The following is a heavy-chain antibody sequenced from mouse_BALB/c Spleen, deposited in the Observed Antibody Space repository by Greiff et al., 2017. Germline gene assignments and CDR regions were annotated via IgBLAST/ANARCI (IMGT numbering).Heavy chain of an antibody. CDR1: GFTFSSYA. D-gene: IGHD2-2*01. J-gene: IGHJ1*01. CDR3: ARGDGYDWYFDV. V-gene: IGHV5-6-5*01. Sequence: EVQGVESGGGLVKPGGSLKLSCAASGFTFSSYAMSWVRQTPEKRLEWVASISSGGSTYYPDSVKGRFTISRDNARNILYLQMSSLRSEDTAMYYCARGDGYDWYFDVWGAGTTVTVSS. CDR2: ISSGGST.